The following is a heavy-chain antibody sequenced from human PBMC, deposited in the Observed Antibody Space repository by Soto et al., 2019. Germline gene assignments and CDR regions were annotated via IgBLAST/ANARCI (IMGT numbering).Heavy chain of an antibody. D-gene: IGHD2-15*01. CDR1: GFTFDNYA. J-gene: IGHJ6*02. Sequence: PGGSLRLSCAASGFTFDNYAMHWVRQAPGKGLEWVSGISWNSNTIAYADSVKGRFTISRDNAKNSLYLQMNSLRAEDTAVYYCARDRGYDAHDYYYNAMDVWGQGTTVTVSS. CDR2: ISWNSNTI. V-gene: IGHV3-9*01. CDR3: ARDRGYDAHDYYYNAMDV.